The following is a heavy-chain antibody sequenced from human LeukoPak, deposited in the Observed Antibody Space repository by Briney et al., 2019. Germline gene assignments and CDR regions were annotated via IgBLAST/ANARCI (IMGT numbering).Heavy chain of an antibody. CDR2: IYYSGST. V-gene: IGHV4-61*10. CDR1: GASITSGNYY. Sequence: SETLSLTCTVSGASITSGNYYWSWVRQPTGKGLEWIGYIYYSGSTNYNPSLKSRVTISVDTSKNQFSLKLSSVTAADTAVYYCARLWGSGYGHIDYWGQGTLVTVSS. D-gene: IGHD5-12*01. J-gene: IGHJ4*02. CDR3: ARLWGSGYGHIDY.